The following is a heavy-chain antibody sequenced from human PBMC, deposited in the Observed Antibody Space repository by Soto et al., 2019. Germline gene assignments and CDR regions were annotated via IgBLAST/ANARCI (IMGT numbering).Heavy chain of an antibody. Sequence: WGSLRLSCAASGFTFSSYWMHWVRQAPGKGLVWVSRINSDGSSTSYADSVKGRFTISRDNAKNTLYLQMNSLRAEDTAVYYCARGDSPYYYGMDVWGQGTTVTVSS. CDR3: ARGDSPYYYGMDV. CDR2: INSDGSST. CDR1: GFTFSSYW. J-gene: IGHJ6*02. V-gene: IGHV3-74*01.